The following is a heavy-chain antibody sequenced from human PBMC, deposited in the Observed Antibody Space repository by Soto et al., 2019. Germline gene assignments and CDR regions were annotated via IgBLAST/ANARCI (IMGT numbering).Heavy chain of an antibody. CDR3: AKDYRHYDILTGYAWFDP. CDR2: ISGSGGST. D-gene: IGHD3-9*01. J-gene: IGHJ5*02. CDR1: GFTFSSYA. V-gene: IGHV3-23*01. Sequence: PGGSLRLSCAASGFTFSSYAMSWVRQAPGKGLEWVSAISGSGGSTYYADSVKGRFTISRDNSKNTLYLQMNSLRAEDTAVYYCAKDYRHYDILTGYAWFDPWGQGTLVT.